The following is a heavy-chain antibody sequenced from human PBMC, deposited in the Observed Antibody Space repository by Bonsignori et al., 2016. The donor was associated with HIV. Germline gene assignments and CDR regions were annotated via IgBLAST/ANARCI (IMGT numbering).Heavy chain of an antibody. CDR1: GFTLRSYG. J-gene: IGHJ3*02. V-gene: IGHV3-33*01. Sequence: QVHLVESGGGVVQPGRSLRVSCVASGFTLRSYGMHWVRQAPGKGLEWVALIYADGSETFYADSVKGRFTISRDNSKDTLFLQMNSLRVDDTAVYYCARDDNRPGNAFDIWGQGTMATVS. CDR2: IYADGSET. D-gene: IGHD1-1*01. CDR3: ARDDNRPGNAFDI.